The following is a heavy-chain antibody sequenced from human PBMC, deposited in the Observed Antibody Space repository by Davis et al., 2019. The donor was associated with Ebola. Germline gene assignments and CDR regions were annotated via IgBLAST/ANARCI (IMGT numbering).Heavy chain of an antibody. D-gene: IGHD2-2*01. CDR1: GHTFRSHA. CDR3: ARGGIAVDGTSYHGMDV. CDR2: TSGRGFIS. V-gene: IGHV3-23*01. Sequence: LSLTCAASGHTFRSHAMSWVRPAPGKGLERVSGTSGRGFISYYADSVKGRFTISRANSENTLHLQMNNLRAEDSAVYYCARGGIAVDGTSYHGMDVWGQGTTVTVSS. J-gene: IGHJ6*02.